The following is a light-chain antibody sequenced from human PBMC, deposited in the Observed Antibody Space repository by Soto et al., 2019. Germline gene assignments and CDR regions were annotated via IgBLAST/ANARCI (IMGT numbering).Light chain of an antibody. CDR3: QQYNNWPRT. CDR1: HSVSSN. CDR2: GAS. Sequence: EIVMTQSPATLSVSPGERATLSCRASHSVSSNLAWYQQKPGQAPRLLIFGASSRATGIPAKFSGSGSGTEFTLTISSLQSEDIAVYYCQQYNNWPRTFGQGTKVDI. V-gene: IGKV3-15*01. J-gene: IGKJ1*01.